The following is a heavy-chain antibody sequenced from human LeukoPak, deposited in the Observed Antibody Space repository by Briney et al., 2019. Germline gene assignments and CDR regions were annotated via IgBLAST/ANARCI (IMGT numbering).Heavy chain of an antibody. CDR3: ARSDWFRGEETPT. V-gene: IGHV4-38-2*02. CDR2: IYHSGIT. Sequence: EPSETLSLTCSVSGYSIRSGFYWGWIRQSPGKGLEWIANIYHSGITYYTPSLKSRVTISVDTSKNQFYLKLSSVTAADTAVYYCARSDWFRGEETPTWGQGTLVTVSS. D-gene: IGHD3-9*01. CDR1: GYSIRSGFY. J-gene: IGHJ5*02.